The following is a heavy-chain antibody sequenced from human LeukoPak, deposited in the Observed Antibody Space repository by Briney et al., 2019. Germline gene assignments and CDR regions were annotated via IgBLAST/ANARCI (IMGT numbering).Heavy chain of an antibody. CDR1: GYSFTNYW. J-gene: IGHJ6*03. V-gene: IGHV5-51*01. Sequence: PGESLKISCEASGYSFTNYWIGWVRQMPGKGLEWIGVISSGDSDTRYSPSFQGQVTISADKSINTAYLQWSSLRASDTAIYYCARGTRDRKDPYYYFYYMDVWGTGTAVTVSS. CDR2: ISSGDSDT. D-gene: IGHD1-1*01. CDR3: ARGTRDRKDPYYYFYYMDV.